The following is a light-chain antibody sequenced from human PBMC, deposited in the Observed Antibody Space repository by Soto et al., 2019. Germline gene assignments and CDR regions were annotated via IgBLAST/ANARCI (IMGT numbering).Light chain of an antibody. J-gene: IGLJ3*02. CDR1: SSDVGGYND. V-gene: IGLV2-14*01. CDR2: EVS. CDR3: SSYTSGIAV. Sequence: QSVLTQPASVSGSPGQSITMSCTGSSSDVGGYNDVSWYQQHPGKAPKLMIYEVSNRPSGVSSRFSGSKSGNTASLTISGLQAEDDADYYCSSYTSGIAVFGGGTQLTVL.